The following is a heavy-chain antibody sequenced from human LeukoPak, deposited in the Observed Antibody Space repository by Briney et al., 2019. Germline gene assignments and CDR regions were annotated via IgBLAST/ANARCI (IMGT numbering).Heavy chain of an antibody. Sequence: SQTLSLTCAISGDSVSRNSVAWNCIRQSPSRGLEWLGRIYYRSKWYNDYAVSVRSRITINPDTSKNQFSLQLNSVTPEGTAVYYCARDHDYGDYGTYEDYWGQGTLVTVSS. CDR2: IYYRSKWYN. V-gene: IGHV6-1*01. D-gene: IGHD4-17*01. CDR1: GDSVSRNSVA. J-gene: IGHJ4*02. CDR3: ARDHDYGDYGTYEDY.